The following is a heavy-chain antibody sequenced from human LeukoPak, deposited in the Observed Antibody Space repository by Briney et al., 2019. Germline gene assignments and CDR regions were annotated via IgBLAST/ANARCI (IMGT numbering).Heavy chain of an antibody. Sequence: PSETLSLTCTVSGGSIRSTSYYWGWIRQPPGKGLEWIGSIYYSGSTYYNPSLKSRVTISVDTSKNQFSLKLSSVTAADTAVYYCARLARVGYCSGGSCRYFQHWGQGTLVTVSS. CDR1: GGSIRSTSYY. J-gene: IGHJ1*01. CDR3: ARLARVGYCSGGSCRYFQH. D-gene: IGHD2-15*01. CDR2: IYYSGST. V-gene: IGHV4-39*01.